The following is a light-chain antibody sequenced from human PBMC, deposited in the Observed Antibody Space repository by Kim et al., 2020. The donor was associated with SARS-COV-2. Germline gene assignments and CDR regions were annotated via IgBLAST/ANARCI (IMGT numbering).Light chain of an antibody. CDR3: QQSYSTPPMWT. Sequence: DIQMTQSPPSLSASVGDRVTITCRASQNINTFLNWYQQKPGKAPKLLIYTASRLRSWVPSRFSGNGSGTDFTLTISNLQPEDFVTYYCQQSYSTPPMWTFGQGTKVDIK. J-gene: IGKJ1*01. CDR2: TAS. CDR1: QNINTF. V-gene: IGKV1-39*01.